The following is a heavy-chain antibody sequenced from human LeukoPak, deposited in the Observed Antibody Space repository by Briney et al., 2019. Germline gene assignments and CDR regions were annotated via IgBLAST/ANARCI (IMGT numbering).Heavy chain of an antibody. CDR3: AINYYDYVWGSYRVDY. CDR2: MNPNSGNT. Sequence: ASVKVSCKASGYTFTSYGINWVRQATGQGLEWMGWMNPNSGNTGYAQKFQGRVTMTRNTSISTAYMELSSLRSEDTAVYYCAINYYDYVWGSYRVDYWGQGTLVTVSS. D-gene: IGHD3-16*02. J-gene: IGHJ4*02. CDR1: GYTFTSYG. V-gene: IGHV1-8*02.